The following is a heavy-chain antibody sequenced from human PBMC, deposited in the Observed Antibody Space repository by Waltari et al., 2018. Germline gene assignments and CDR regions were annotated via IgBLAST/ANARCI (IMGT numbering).Heavy chain of an antibody. J-gene: IGHJ3*02. Sequence: EVKLVESGGCLIQPGGSLRLSCAASGFRVSTSYVSWVRQAPGKGLEWISFIYGVDSTLYVDSVKGRFTVSRDNSKNTVHLQMNSVRVDDTAVYYCATFSNWVHDTFDIWGQGTLVSVSS. CDR3: ATFSNWVHDTFDI. CDR1: GFRVSTSY. D-gene: IGHD3-16*01. V-gene: IGHV3-53*01. CDR2: IYGVDST.